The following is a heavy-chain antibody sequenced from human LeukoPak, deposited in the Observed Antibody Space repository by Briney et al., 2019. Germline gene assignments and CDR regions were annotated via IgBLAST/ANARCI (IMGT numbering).Heavy chain of an antibody. CDR3: ATWYYYDSSDYYLADY. J-gene: IGHJ4*02. CDR2: FDPEDGET. V-gene: IGHV1-24*01. CDR1: GYTLTEFS. D-gene: IGHD3-22*01. Sequence: ASVKVSCKVSGYTLTEFSMHWVRQAPGKGLEWMGGFDPEDGETIYAQELQGRVTTTKDTSTDTAYMELSSLRSEDTAVYYCATWYYYDSSDYYLADYWGQGTLVTVSS.